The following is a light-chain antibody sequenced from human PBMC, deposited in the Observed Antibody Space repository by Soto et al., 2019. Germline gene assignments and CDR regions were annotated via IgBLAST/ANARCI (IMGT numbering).Light chain of an antibody. CDR1: DNIAPW. CDR3: QQYVSSPT. J-gene: IGKJ1*01. Sequence: STRSASDEKRVSITFRASDNIAPWVAWYQQKPGKAPKLLIYKAANLADEVPSRFAGSGSGTDFTLTIRRLEPEDFAVYYCQQYVSSPTFAQVSNVDFK. V-gene: IGKV1-5*03. CDR2: KAA.